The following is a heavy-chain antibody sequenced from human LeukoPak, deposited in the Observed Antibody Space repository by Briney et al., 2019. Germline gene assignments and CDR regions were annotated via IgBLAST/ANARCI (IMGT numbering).Heavy chain of an antibody. Sequence: ASVKVSCRASGYTFTDYYIHWVGQAPGQGPEGLAWINPNNGVTKYAQKFQGRVTTTRDTSTSTAYMELSRLTSDDTAIYYCAREGNTAINTNWFDPWGQGTLVTVSS. D-gene: IGHD5-18*01. J-gene: IGHJ5*02. CDR2: INPNNGVT. V-gene: IGHV1-2*02. CDR1: GYTFTDYY. CDR3: AREGNTAINTNWFDP.